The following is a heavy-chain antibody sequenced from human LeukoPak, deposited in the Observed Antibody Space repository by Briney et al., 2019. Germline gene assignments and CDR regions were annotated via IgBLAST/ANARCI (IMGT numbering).Heavy chain of an antibody. V-gene: IGHV3-21*01. Sequence: GGSLRLSCAASEFTFSSYSMNWVRQAPGKGLEWVSSISSSSSYIYYADSVKGRFTISRDNAKNSLYLQMNSLRAEDTAVYYCARAKRYYDSSGSSSYYFDYWGQGTLVTVSS. CDR1: EFTFSSYS. CDR2: ISSSSSYI. CDR3: ARAKRYYDSSGSSSYYFDY. D-gene: IGHD3-22*01. J-gene: IGHJ4*02.